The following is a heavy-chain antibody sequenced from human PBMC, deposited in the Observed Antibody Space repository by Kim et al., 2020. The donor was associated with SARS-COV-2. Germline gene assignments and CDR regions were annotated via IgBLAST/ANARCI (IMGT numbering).Heavy chain of an antibody. CDR2: ISSSSTI. J-gene: IGHJ4*02. Sequence: GGSLRLSCAASGFTFSSYSMNWVRQAPGKGLEWVSYISSSSTIYYADSVKGRFTISRDNAKNSLYLQMNSLRDEDTAVYYCARDLERDGLDYWGQGTLVTVSS. CDR1: GFTFSSYS. V-gene: IGHV3-48*02. D-gene: IGHD3-3*01. CDR3: ARDLERDGLDY.